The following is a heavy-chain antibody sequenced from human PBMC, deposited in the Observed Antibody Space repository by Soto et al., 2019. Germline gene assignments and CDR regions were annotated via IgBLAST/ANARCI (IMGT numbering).Heavy chain of an antibody. CDR3: ARARPWGYFDY. V-gene: IGHV3-20*04. J-gene: IGHJ4*03. D-gene: IGHD7-27*01. CDR1: GFTFADYG. Sequence: GGCLRLSCAASGFTFADYGVSWVRQAPGKGLEWVSGINWNGGSTGYADSVKGRFTISRDNAKNSLYLQMNSLRAEDTALYYCARARPWGYFDYWGQGTMVTVSS. CDR2: INWNGGST.